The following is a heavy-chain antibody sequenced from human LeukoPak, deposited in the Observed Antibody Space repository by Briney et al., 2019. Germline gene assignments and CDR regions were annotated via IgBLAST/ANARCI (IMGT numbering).Heavy chain of an antibody. V-gene: IGHV3-21*01. Sequence: GGSLGLSCAASGFTFSSYSMNWVRQAPGKGLEWVSSISSSSSYIYYADSVKGRFTISRDNAKNSLYLQMNSLRAEDTAVYYCARDATYYDFWSGYYPDAFDIWGQGTMVTVSS. CDR3: ARDATYYDFWSGYYPDAFDI. D-gene: IGHD3-3*01. CDR1: GFTFSSYS. CDR2: ISSSSSYI. J-gene: IGHJ3*02.